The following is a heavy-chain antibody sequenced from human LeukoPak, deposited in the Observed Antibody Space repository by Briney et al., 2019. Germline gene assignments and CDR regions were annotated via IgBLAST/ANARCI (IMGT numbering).Heavy chain of an antibody. V-gene: IGHV3-30*03. CDR1: GFTFSSYG. CDR3: ARDFHERRRDGYNFLPDYYMDV. CDR2: ISYDGSNK. Sequence: GGSLRLSCAASGFTFSSYGMHWVRQAPGKGLEWVAVISYDGSNKYYADSVKGRFTVSRDNSKNTLYLQMNSLRAEDTAVYYCARDFHERRRDGYNFLPDYYMDVWGKGTTVTVSS. D-gene: IGHD5-24*01. J-gene: IGHJ6*03.